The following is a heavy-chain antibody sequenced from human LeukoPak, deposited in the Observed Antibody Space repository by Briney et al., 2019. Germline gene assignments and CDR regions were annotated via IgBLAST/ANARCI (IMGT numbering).Heavy chain of an antibody. J-gene: IGHJ4*02. V-gene: IGHV3-23*01. CDR2: IGAGGTFT. D-gene: IGHD5-12*01. Sequence: GGSLRLSCTASGFTFSSYAMNWVRQAPGKGLEWVSGIGAGGTFTYYADSVKGRFTISRDNSRNTLYLQMNSLRADDTAVYYCAKDSYSGYEDPPYFDYWGQGTLVTVSS. CDR1: GFTFSSYA. CDR3: AKDSYSGYEDPPYFDY.